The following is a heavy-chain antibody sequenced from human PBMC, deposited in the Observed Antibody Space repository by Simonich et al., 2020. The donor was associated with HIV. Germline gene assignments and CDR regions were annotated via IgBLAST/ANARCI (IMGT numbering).Heavy chain of an antibody. V-gene: IGHV4-34*01. CDR1: VGSFRDYY. CDR3: ARLTAGGLGEYFQH. Sequence: QVQLQQWGAGLLKPSETLSLTCAVYVGSFRDYYWSWIRQPPGKGLGWIGEINHSGSTNYNPSLKSRVTISVDTSKNQFSLKLSSVTAADTAVYYCARLTAGGLGEYFQHWGQGTLVTVSS. D-gene: IGHD6-13*01. CDR2: INHSGST. J-gene: IGHJ1*01.